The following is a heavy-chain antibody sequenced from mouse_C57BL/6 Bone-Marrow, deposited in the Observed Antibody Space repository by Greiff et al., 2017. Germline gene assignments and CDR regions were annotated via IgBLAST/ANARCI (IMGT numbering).Heavy chain of an antibody. CDR1: GYTFTDYY. CDR2: INPYNGGT. V-gene: IGHV1-19*01. D-gene: IGHD2-2*01. J-gene: IGHJ2*01. CDR3: ARWDLLWFFDY. Sequence: EVQLQQSGPVLVKPGASVKMSCKASGYTFTDYYMNWVKQSHGKSLEWIGVINPYNGGTSYNQKFKGKATLTVDKSSSTAYMELNSLTSEDSAVYYCARWDLLWFFDYWGQGTTLTVSS.